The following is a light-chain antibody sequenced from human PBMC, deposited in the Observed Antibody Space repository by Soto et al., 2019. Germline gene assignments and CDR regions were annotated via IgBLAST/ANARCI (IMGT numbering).Light chain of an antibody. V-gene: IGKV1-9*01. CDR1: QGISSY. Sequence: DIQLTQSPSFLSASVGDRVTITCRASQGISSYLAWYQQKPGKAPKLLIYAASTLQSGVPSRFSGSGPGTDFTFTISSLQPEDIATYYCQQYDNFPLYTFGQGTKLEIK. J-gene: IGKJ2*01. CDR3: QQYDNFPLYT. CDR2: AAS.